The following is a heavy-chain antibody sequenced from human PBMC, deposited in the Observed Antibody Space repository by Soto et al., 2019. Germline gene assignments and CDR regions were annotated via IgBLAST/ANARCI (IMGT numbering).Heavy chain of an antibody. D-gene: IGHD3-10*01. J-gene: IGHJ5*02. V-gene: IGHV4-31*03. CDR1: GGSISSGDYY. CDR3: ANMDRSVSWFLNWFDP. CDR2: IYDSGST. Sequence: QVQLQESGPGLVKPSQTLSLTCTVSGGSISSGDYYWSWIRQHPGKGLEWIGYIYDSGSTSYNPSLRSRITISVDTSKNQFSLKLRSVTAADTAVYYCANMDRSVSWFLNWFDPWGQGTLITVSS.